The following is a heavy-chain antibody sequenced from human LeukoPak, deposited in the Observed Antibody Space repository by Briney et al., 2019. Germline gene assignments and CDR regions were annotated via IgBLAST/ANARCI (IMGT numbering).Heavy chain of an antibody. CDR3: ARGPSTGDLGY. V-gene: IGHV3-66*02. D-gene: IGHD7-27*01. CDR1: GFTVSSKY. Sequence: GGSLRLSCTASGFTVSSKYMTWVRQAPGKGLEWVSVLYSGGSTYYADSVKGRFTISRDNSKNTLYLQMNSLRTEDAAVYYCARGPSTGDLGYWGQGTLVTVSS. CDR2: LYSGGST. J-gene: IGHJ4*02.